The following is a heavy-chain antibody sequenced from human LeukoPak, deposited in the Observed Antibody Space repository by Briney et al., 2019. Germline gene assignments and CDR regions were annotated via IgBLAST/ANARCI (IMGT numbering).Heavy chain of an antibody. CDR3: ATGYCTSTTCYRSRFDY. Sequence: PGGSLRLSCAASGFTFSSYGMHWVRQAPGKGLEWVAFIRYDGINKYYADSVKGRFTISRDNAKNSLYLQINSLRAEDTAVFYCATGYCTSTTCYRSRFDYWGQGTLVTVSS. CDR2: IRYDGINK. CDR1: GFTFSSYG. D-gene: IGHD2-2*01. J-gene: IGHJ4*02. V-gene: IGHV3-30*02.